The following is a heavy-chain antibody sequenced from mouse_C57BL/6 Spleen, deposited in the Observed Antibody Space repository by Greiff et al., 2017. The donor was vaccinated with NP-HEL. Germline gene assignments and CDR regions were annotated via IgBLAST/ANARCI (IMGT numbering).Heavy chain of an antibody. J-gene: IGHJ1*03. CDR3: ARDSNYYGSSYGYFDG. CDR1: GYAFSSYW. D-gene: IGHD1-1*01. Sequence: VQLQQSGAELVKPGASVKISCKASGYAFSSYWMNWVKQRPGKGLEWIGQIYPGDGDTQYNGKFKGKATLTADNSSSTAYMQLSSLTAEDSAVYFCARDSNYYGSSYGYFDGWGTGTTVTVSS. CDR2: IYPGDGDT. V-gene: IGHV1-80*01.